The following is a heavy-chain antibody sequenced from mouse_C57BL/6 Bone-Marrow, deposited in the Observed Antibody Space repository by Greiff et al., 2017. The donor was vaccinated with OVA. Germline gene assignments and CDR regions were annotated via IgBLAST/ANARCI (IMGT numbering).Heavy chain of an antibody. D-gene: IGHD2-3*01. V-gene: IGHV1-82*01. CDR1: GYAFSSSW. CDR2: IYPGDGDT. J-gene: IGHJ3*01. CDR3: ARGFYDGHYGGFAY. Sequence: QVQLKQSGPELVKPGASVKISCKASGYAFSSSWMNWVKQRPGKGLEWIGRIYPGDGDTNYNGKFKGKATLTADKSSSTAYMQLSSLTSEDSAVYFCARGFYDGHYGGFAYWGQGTLVTVSA.